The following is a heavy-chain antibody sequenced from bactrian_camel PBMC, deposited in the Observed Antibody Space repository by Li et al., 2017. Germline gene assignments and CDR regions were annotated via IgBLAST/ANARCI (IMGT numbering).Heavy chain of an antibody. D-gene: IGHD6*01. CDR3: AAGPWYTDEYKY. Sequence: QLVESGGGLVQPGGSLRLSCAASGFTFSSADMSWVRQAPGKGLEWVSSISGSSRAHYSNSVKGRCTIARDNTKNTVYLQMISLESGDTALYYCAAGPWYTDEYKYWGQGTQVTVS. J-gene: IGHJ4*01. CDR1: GFTFSSAD. CDR2: ISGSSRA. V-gene: IGHV3S10*01.